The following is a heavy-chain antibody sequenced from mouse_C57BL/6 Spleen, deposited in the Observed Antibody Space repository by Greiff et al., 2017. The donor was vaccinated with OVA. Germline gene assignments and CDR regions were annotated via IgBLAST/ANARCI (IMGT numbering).Heavy chain of an antibody. D-gene: IGHD2-5*01. CDR3: ARIGATIVTHYYAMDY. Sequence: QVQLQQPGAELVKPGASVKLSCKASGYTFTSYWMHWVKQRPGQGLEWIGMIHPNSGSTNYNEKFKSKATLTVDKSSSTAYMQLSSLTSEDSAVYYGARIGATIVTHYYAMDYWGQGTSVTVSS. CDR1: GYTFTSYW. J-gene: IGHJ4*01. CDR2: IHPNSGST. V-gene: IGHV1-64*01.